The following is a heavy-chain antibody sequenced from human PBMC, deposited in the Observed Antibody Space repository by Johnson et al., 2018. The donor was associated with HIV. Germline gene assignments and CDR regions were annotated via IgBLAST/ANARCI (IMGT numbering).Heavy chain of an antibody. CDR1: GFTFSSYA. J-gene: IGHJ1*01. V-gene: IGHV3-30*04. D-gene: IGHD2-21*01. CDR2: ISYDGSNK. CDR3: AKSIVVVIAGNNVRGLLGLRWAM. Sequence: QVQLVESGGGVVQPGRSLRLSCAASGFTFSSYAMHWVRQAPGKGLEWVAVISYDGSNKYYADSVKGRFTISRDNSKNTLYLQMNSLRAEDTAVYYCAKSIVVVIAGNNVRGLLGLRWAMWG.